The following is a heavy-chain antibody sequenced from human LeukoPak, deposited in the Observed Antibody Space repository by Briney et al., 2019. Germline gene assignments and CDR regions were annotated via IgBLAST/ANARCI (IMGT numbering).Heavy chain of an antibody. Sequence: GGSLRLSCAASAFTSSSYWMSWVRQAPGKGLEWVANIKQDGSEKYYVDSVKGRFTVSRDNAKNSLYLQMNSLRVEDTAMYYCEKVAAYCISPTDYWGQGALVTVSS. CDR2: IKQDGSEK. J-gene: IGHJ4*02. V-gene: IGHV3-7*01. D-gene: IGHD2-21*01. CDR1: AFTSSSYW. CDR3: EKVAAYCISPTDY.